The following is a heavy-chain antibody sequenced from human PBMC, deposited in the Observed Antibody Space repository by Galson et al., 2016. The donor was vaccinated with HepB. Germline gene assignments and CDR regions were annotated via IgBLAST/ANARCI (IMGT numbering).Heavy chain of an antibody. V-gene: IGHV1-46*01. CDR1: GYTFSSYA. J-gene: IGHJ4*02. CDR3: ARYSVRGPGSSRIFDY. Sequence: SVKVSCKASGYTFSSYAIGWVRQAPGQGLEWMGIINPSAGGARYGQKFQDRVTMTRDTSTSTVYMELSSLRSEDTAVYYCARYSVRGPGSSRIFDYWGQGTLVTVTS. D-gene: IGHD6-6*01. CDR2: INPSAGGA.